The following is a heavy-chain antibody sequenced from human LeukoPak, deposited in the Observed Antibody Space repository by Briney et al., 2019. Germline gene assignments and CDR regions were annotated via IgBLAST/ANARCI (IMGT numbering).Heavy chain of an antibody. V-gene: IGHV3-48*03. CDR2: ISRSGSTT. J-gene: IGHJ4*02. D-gene: IGHD1-26*01. Sequence: GGSLTLSRAASGLTLRSYEMNWARQASGQGLEWVSFISRSGSTTHHADSVKGRFTISRDNAKNSLYLQMNSLRAEDTAVYYCARESKWSLDYWGQGTLVTVSS. CDR1: GLTLRSYE. CDR3: ARESKWSLDY.